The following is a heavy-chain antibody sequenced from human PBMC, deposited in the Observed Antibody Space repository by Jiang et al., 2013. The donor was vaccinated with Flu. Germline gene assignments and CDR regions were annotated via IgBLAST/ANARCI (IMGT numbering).Heavy chain of an antibody. V-gene: IGHV6-1*01. CDR2: TYYRSKWYN. CDR3: ARDSPYYDSSTPQLDY. D-gene: IGHD3-22*01. J-gene: IGHJ4*02. Sequence: TSQTLSLTCAISGDSVSGNSAAWNWIRQSPSRGLEWLGRTYYRSKWYNDYAVSVKSRITINPDTSKNQFSLQLNSVTPEDTAVYYCARDSPYYDSSTPQLDYWGQGTLVTVSS. CDR1: GDSVSGNSAA.